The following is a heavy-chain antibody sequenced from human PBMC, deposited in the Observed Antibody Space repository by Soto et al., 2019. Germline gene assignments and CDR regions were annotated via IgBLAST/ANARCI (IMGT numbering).Heavy chain of an antibody. V-gene: IGHV4-30-4*01. CDR3: ARDSGWYGGNSEITY. J-gene: IGHJ4*02. CDR1: GGSISSGDYY. D-gene: IGHD6-19*01. Sequence: SETLSLTCTVSGGSISSGDYYWSWIRQPPGKGLEWIGYIYYSGSTYYNPSLKSRVTISVDTSKNQFPLKLSSVTAADTAVYYCARDSGWYGGNSEITYWGQGTLVTVSS. CDR2: IYYSGST.